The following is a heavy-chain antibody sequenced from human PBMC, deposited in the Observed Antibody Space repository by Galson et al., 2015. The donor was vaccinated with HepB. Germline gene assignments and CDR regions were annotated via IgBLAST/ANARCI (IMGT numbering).Heavy chain of an antibody. J-gene: IGHJ4*02. V-gene: IGHV3-30*18. CDR1: GFTFSSYG. Sequence: SLRLSCAASGFTFSSYGMHWVRQAPGKGLEWVAVISYDGSNKYYADSVKGRFTISRDNSKNTLYLQMNSLRAEDTAVYYCAKDMKGYCSSTSCYTTPFDYWGQGTLVTVSS. CDR2: ISYDGSNK. D-gene: IGHD2-2*02. CDR3: AKDMKGYCSSTSCYTTPFDY.